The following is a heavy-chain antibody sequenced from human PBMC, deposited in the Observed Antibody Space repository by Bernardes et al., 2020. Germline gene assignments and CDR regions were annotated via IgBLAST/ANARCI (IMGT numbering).Heavy chain of an antibody. D-gene: IGHD4-17*01. CDR1: GGSISSSY. V-gene: IGHV4-59*01. CDR2: IYYSGST. J-gene: IGHJ6*04. Sequence: SETLSLTCTVSGGSISSSYWSWIRQPPGQGLEWIGYIYYSGSTHYNPSLKSRVTISVDTSKNQFSLKLSSVTAADTAVYYCARVDYGDYKGYYYYYGMDVWGKGTTVTGSS. CDR3: ARVDYGDYKGYYYYYGMDV.